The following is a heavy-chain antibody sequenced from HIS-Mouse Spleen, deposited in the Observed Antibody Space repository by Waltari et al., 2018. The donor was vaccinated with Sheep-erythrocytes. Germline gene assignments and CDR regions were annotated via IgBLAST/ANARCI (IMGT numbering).Heavy chain of an antibody. CDR3: ARLELGQFDY. CDR2: IYDVRST. Sequence: QVQLQESGPGLVKPSETLSLTCTVSGGSISSYYWSWIRQPPGKGLEWIGYIYDVRSTTYPPSLKSRVTISVDTSKNQFSLKLSSVTAADTAVYYCARLELGQFDYWGQGTLVTVSS. J-gene: IGHJ4*02. CDR1: GGSISSYY. V-gene: IGHV4-59*08. D-gene: IGHD1-26*01.